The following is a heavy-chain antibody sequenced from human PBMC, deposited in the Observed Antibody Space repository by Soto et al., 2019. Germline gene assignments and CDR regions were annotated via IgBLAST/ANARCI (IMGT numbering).Heavy chain of an antibody. CDR1: GFTFSSYA. V-gene: IGHV3-30-3*01. CDR3: APGGYGYYFDY. Sequence: GGSLRLSCAASGFTFSSYAMHWVRQALGKGLEWVAVISYDGSNKYYADSVKGRFTISRDNSKNTLYLQMNSLIAEDTAVYYCAPGGYGYYFDYWGQGTLVTVSS. J-gene: IGHJ4*02. D-gene: IGHD5-12*01. CDR2: ISYDGSNK.